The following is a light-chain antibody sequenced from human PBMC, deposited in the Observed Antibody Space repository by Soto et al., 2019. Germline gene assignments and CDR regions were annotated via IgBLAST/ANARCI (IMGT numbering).Light chain of an antibody. CDR1: RADIGSNF. CDR3: AAWDESLTGPV. J-gene: IGLJ1*01. V-gene: IGLV1-44*01. CDR2: NSN. Sequence: QSDLREPPSAAGTPGQTVLISCSGSRADIGSNFVNWYQHLPGTAPKLLIYNSNQRPSGVPDRFSGSKSGTSASLAISGLQSEDEADYYCAAWDESLTGPVFGTGTKVTVL.